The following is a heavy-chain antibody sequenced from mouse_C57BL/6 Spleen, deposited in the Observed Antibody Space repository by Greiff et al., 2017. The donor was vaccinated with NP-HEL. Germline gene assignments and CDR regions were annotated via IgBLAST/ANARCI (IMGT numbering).Heavy chain of an antibody. CDR2: ISYDGSN. CDR3: AREGGAGNYFYYAMDY. J-gene: IGHJ4*01. V-gene: IGHV3-6*01. D-gene: IGHD2-1*01. Sequence: EVQLQQSGPGLVKPSQSLSLTCSVTGYSITSGYYWNWIRQFPGNKLEWMGYISYDGSNNYNPSLKNRISITRDTSKNQFFLKLNSVTTEDTATYYCAREGGAGNYFYYAMDYWGQGTSVTVSS. CDR1: GYSITSGYY.